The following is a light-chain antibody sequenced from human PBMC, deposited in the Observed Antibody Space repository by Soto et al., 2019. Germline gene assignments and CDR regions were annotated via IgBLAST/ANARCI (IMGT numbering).Light chain of an antibody. CDR1: QSVSSNY. CDR3: QQYGSSAYT. J-gene: IGKJ2*01. CDR2: GAS. V-gene: IGKV3-20*01. Sequence: EIVLTQSPGTLSLSPGERATLSCRASQSVSSNYLAWYQQKLGQAPRLLIYGASSRATGIPDRFSGSGSGTDFRLTISRLEPEDFAVYYCQQYGSSAYTFGQGTKLEIK.